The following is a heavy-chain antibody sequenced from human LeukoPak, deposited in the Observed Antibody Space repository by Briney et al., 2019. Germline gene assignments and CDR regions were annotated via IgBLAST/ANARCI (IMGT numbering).Heavy chain of an antibody. V-gene: IGHV3-15*01. J-gene: IGHJ4*02. Sequence: GGSLRLSCTASGFIFSNAWMSWVRQAPGKGLEWVGRIQGKNEGGTTDYAAPVKGRFSISRDDSISTLYLQMDSLKTDDTGVYYCTPDPIVGATRVDYWGQGTLVTVSS. CDR1: GFIFSNAW. CDR2: IQGKNEGGTT. D-gene: IGHD1-26*01. CDR3: TPDPIVGATRVDY.